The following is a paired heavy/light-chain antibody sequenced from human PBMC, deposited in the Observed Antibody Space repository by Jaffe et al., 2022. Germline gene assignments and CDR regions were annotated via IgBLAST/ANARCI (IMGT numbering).Light chain of an antibody. V-gene: IGLV3-25*03. CDR1: ALPEQY. J-gene: IGLJ2*01. CDR2: KDI. CDR3: QSADRGGTYVV. Sequence: SRELTQPPSVSVSPGQTARITCSGDALPEQYSHWYQQKPGQAPAVIIYKDIERPSGIPERFSGSSSGTTVTLTINGVQAEDEADYYCQSADRGGTYVVFGGGTKLTVL.
Heavy chain of an antibody. Sequence: QLQLQESGPGLVKPSETLSLTCTVSGDSITKNNYYWGWIRQPPGKGLEWIGNIYYRGTYYNPSLKSPVTISVDPSKNQFSLKMNSVTAADTAVYYCVRHSPLQGSGSSSPISVSEYYFDYWGHGALVTVSS. D-gene: IGHD6-6*01. J-gene: IGHJ4*01. CDR3: VRHSPLQGSGSSSPISVSEYYFDY. V-gene: IGHV4-39*01. CDR2: IYYRGT. CDR1: GDSITKNNYY.